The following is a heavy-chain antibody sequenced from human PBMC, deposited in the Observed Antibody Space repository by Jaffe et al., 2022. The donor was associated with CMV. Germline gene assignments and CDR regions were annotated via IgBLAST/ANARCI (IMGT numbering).Heavy chain of an antibody. J-gene: IGHJ4*02. V-gene: IGHV3-7*01. CDR3: ARAWAPRWMAGTLDY. Sequence: EVQLVESGGGLVQPGGSLRLSCAASGFTFSSYWMSWVRQAPGKGLEWVANIKQDGSEKYYVDSVKGRFTISRDNAKNSLYLQMNSLRAEDTAVYYCARAWAPRWMAGTLDYWGQGTLVTVSS. CDR2: IKQDGSEK. D-gene: IGHD6-19*01. CDR1: GFTFSSYW.